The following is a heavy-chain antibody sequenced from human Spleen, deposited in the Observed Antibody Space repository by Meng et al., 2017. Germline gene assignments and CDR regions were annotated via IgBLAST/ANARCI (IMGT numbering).Heavy chain of an antibody. CDR3: ARDSIAVAGRFDY. J-gene: IGHJ4*02. D-gene: IGHD6-19*01. CDR1: GGSVSSGSYY. V-gene: IGHV4-61*01. CDR2: IYYSGST. Sequence: SETLSLTCTVSGGSVSSGSYYWSWIRQPPGKGLEWIGYIYYSGSTNYNPSLKSRVTISVDTSKNQFSLKLSSVTAADTAVHYCARDSIAVAGRFDYWGQGTLVTVSS.